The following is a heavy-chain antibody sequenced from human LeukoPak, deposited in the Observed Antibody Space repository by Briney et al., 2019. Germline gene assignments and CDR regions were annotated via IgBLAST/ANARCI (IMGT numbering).Heavy chain of an antibody. V-gene: IGHV4-39*07. J-gene: IGHJ4*02. CDR2: KFYSGGT. D-gene: IGHD2-15*01. CDR1: SGSITSSSYY. CDR3: ARDPDCSGGSCYFPN. Sequence: PSETLSLTCTVSSGSITSSSYYWVWIRQPPGMGLEWIGSKFYSGGTYYNPSLKSRVTLSVDASKNQFSLKLSSVTAADTAVYYCARDPDCSGGSCYFPNWGQGTLVTVSS.